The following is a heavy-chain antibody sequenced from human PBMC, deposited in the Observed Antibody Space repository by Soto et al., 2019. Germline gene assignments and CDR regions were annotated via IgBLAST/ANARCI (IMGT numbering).Heavy chain of an antibody. J-gene: IGHJ4*02. CDR2: ISFDGSNK. V-gene: IGHV3-30*01. CDR1: GFTFTSYA. CDR3: ARDAVASYFDY. Sequence: QVQLVESGGGVVQPGRSLRLSCAASGFTFTSYAMHWVRQAPGRGLEWVAFISFDGSNKYYADSVKGRFTISRDNSKNTLYLQMNSLRAEDTAVYYCARDAVASYFDYWGQGTLVTVSS.